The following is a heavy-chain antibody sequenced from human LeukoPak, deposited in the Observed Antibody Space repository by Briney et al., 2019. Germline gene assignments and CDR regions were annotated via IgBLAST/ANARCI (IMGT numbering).Heavy chain of an antibody. Sequence: VGPLRLSGAGTGFTFSRHWMHWVRHGPRKGPVSVARIDSHGRSASYGVSVKGRFTISRDNAKNTLYLQMNDLRAEDTAVYYCVRDLWGDSDGFFDCWGQGTLVTVSS. J-gene: IGHJ4*02. V-gene: IGHV3-74*01. CDR2: IDSHGRSA. D-gene: IGHD3-22*01. CDR3: VRDLWGDSDGFFDC. CDR1: GFTFSRHW.